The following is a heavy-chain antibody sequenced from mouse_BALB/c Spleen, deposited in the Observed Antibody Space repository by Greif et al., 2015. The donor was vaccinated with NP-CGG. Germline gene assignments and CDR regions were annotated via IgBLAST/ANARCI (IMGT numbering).Heavy chain of an antibody. CDR3: ARAIYYYGSSPAWFAY. J-gene: IGHJ3*01. D-gene: IGHD1-1*01. CDR1: GFSLTSYG. V-gene: IGHV2-9*02. CDR2: IWAGGST. Sequence: VMLVESGPGLVAPSQSLSITCTVSGFSLTSYGVHWVRQPPGKGLEWLGVIWAGGSTNYNSALMSRLSISKDNSKSXVFLKMNSLQTDDTAMYYCARAIYYYGSSPAWFAYWGQGTLVTVSA.